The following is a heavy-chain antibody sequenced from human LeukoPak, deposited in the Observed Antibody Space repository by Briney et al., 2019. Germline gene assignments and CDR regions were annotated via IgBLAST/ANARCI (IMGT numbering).Heavy chain of an antibody. J-gene: IGHJ6*03. CDR3: VRQWGGNRNYYYYMDV. CDR1: GGSISSTSYY. CDR2: IYYSGST. D-gene: IGHD4-23*01. Sequence: SETLSLTCTVSGGSISSTSYYWGWIRQPPGKGLEWIGSIYYSGSTYYNPSLKSRVTISVDTSKNQFSLKLSSVTAADTAVYYCVRQWGGNRNYYYYMDVWGKGTTVTVSS. V-gene: IGHV4-39*01.